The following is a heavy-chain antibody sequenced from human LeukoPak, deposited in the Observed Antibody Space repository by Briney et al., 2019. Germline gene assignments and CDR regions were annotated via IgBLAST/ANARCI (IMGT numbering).Heavy chain of an antibody. D-gene: IGHD4-17*01. J-gene: IGHJ4*02. CDR2: ISWNSGSI. CDR1: GFTSDDYA. Sequence: GRSLRLSCAASGFTSDDYAMHWVRQAPGKGLEWVSGISWNSGSIGYADSVKGRFTISRDNAKNSLYLQMNSLRAEDTALYYCAKDRYGDYVRGYFDYWGQGTLVTVSS. V-gene: IGHV3-9*02. CDR3: AKDRYGDYVRGYFDY.